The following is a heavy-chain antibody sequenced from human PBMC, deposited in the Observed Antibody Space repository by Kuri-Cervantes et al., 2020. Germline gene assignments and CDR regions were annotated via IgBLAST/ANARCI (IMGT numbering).Heavy chain of an antibody. J-gene: IGHJ5*02. CDR2: IRYDGSNK. Sequence: LSLTCAASGFTFSSYGMHWVRQAPGKGLEWVAFIRYDGSNKYYADSVKGRFTISRDNSKNTLYLQMNSLRAEDTAVYYCAKDRAIVTTGWFDPWGQGTLVTVSS. D-gene: IGHD2/OR15-2a*01. CDR1: GFTFSSYG. V-gene: IGHV3-30*02. CDR3: AKDRAIVTTGWFDP.